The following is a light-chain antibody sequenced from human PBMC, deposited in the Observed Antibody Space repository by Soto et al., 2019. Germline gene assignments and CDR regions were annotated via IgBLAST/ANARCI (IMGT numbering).Light chain of an antibody. J-gene: IGKJ1*01. Sequence: ELVLTPSPGTLSLSPVESATLSCRASQSVSSSYLAWYQQKPGQAPRLLIYGASNRATGIPDRFSGSGSGTDFTLTISRLEPEDFVMFYCYQYGSTPPTFAQGTKVDI. V-gene: IGKV3-20*01. CDR2: GAS. CDR1: QSVSSSY. CDR3: YQYGSTPPT.